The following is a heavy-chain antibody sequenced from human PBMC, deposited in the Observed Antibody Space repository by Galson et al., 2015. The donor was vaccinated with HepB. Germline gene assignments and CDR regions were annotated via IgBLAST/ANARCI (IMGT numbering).Heavy chain of an antibody. D-gene: IGHD4-11*01. V-gene: IGHV3-30*18. CDR1: GFTFSSYG. CDR3: AKASSRYYYYYYGMDV. J-gene: IGHJ6*02. Sequence: SLRLSCAASGFTFSSYGMHWVRQAPGKGLEWVAVISYDGSNKYYADSVKGRFTISRDNSKNTLYLQMNSLRAEDTAVYYCAKASSRYYYYYYGMDVWGQGTTVTVSS. CDR2: ISYDGSNK.